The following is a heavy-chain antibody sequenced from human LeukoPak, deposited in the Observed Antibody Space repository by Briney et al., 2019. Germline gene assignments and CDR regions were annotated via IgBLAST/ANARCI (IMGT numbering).Heavy chain of an antibody. Sequence: SETLSLTCAVSGGSISSGGYSWSWIRQPPGKGLEWIGYIYYSGSTNYNPSLKSRVTISVDTSKNQFSLKLSSATAADTAVYYCARGSIAAAPVWFDPWGQGTLVTVSS. J-gene: IGHJ5*02. V-gene: IGHV4-61*08. CDR2: IYYSGST. CDR3: ARGSIAAAPVWFDP. D-gene: IGHD6-13*01. CDR1: GGSISSGGYS.